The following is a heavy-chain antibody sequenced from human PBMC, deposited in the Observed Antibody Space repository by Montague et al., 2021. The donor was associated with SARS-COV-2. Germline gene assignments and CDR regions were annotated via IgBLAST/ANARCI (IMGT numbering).Heavy chain of an antibody. CDR3: ARQIQQVVLSPAKLTNWFDP. D-gene: IGHD2-15*01. CDR1: GASITSSNW. J-gene: IGHJ5*02. V-gene: IGHV4-4*02. CDR2: IYHSGST. Sequence: SETLSLTCTVSGASITSSNWWNWVRQPPGTGLEWIGQIYHSGSTNYNPSLKSRLTLSLDKSKNQFSLNLSSVTAADTAVYYCARQIQQVVLSPAKLTNWFDPWGLGTLVTVAS.